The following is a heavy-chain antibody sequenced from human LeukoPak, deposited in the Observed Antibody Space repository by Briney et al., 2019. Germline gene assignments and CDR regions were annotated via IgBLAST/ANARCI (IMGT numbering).Heavy chain of an antibody. CDR1: GFTFSSYA. J-gene: IGHJ4*02. V-gene: IGHV3-23*01. CDR3: AKGLVGSGWIYFDC. Sequence: GGSLRLSCAASGFTFSSYAMSWVRQAPGKGLEWVSAISGSGGSIYYADSVKGRFTISRDNSKNTLYLQMISLRAEDTAVYYCAKGLVGSGWIYFDCWGQGTLVTVSS. D-gene: IGHD6-19*01. CDR2: ISGSGGSI.